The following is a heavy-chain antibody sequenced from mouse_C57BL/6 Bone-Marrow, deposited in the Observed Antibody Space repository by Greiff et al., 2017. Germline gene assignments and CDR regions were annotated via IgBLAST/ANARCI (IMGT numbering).Heavy chain of an antibody. D-gene: IGHD1-1*01. CDR2: IDPSDSYT. J-gene: IGHJ1*03. CDR1: GYTFTSYW. V-gene: IGHV1-69*01. CDR3: ARFGYYGSSYWYFDV. Sequence: QVQLKQSGAELVMPGASVKLSCKASGYTFTSYWMHWVKQRPGQGLEWIGEIDPSDSYTNYNQKFKGKSTLTVDKSSSTAYMQLSSLTSEDSAVYYCARFGYYGSSYWYFDVWGTGTTVTVSS.